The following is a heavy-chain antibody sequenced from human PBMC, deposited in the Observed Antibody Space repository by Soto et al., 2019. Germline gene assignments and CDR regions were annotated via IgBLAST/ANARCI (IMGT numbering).Heavy chain of an antibody. Sequence: QLQLQESGPGLVKPSETLSLTCSVSGGSVTTTNYYWGWIRQPPGKGLEWIGSVDYSGNTYHNPSLKSRVTISLDTSENQFSLNLNSVTAADAAVYYCARHPEHKVRLNIFDYWGQGSLVTVSS. D-gene: IGHD3-10*01. J-gene: IGHJ4*02. CDR2: VDYSGNT. V-gene: IGHV4-39*01. CDR1: GGSVTTTNYY. CDR3: ARHPEHKVRLNIFDY.